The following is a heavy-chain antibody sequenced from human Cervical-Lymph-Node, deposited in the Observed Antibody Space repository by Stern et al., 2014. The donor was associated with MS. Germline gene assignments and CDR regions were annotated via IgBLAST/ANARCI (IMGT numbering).Heavy chain of an antibody. CDR1: GGSVSSSSFY. J-gene: IGHJ6*02. V-gene: IGHV4-61*03. Sequence: QVQLQESGPGLVKPSETLSLTCTVSGGSVSSSSFYWSWIRQPPGKGLEWIGYTHYSGKNKTHPSLKSRVTISIDTSKNHFSLNLSSLTAADTAVYYCARDGLDGMDVWGQGTSVIVSS. CDR3: ARDGLDGMDV. D-gene: IGHD3/OR15-3a*01. CDR2: THYSGKN.